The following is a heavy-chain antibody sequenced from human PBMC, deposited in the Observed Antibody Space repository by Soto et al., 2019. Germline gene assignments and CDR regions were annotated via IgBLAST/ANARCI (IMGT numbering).Heavy chain of an antibody. CDR2: TSNSGST. CDR1: GGSITSSGYY. V-gene: IGHV4-31*03. D-gene: IGHD2-2*01. J-gene: IGHJ4*02. Sequence: QVQLQESGPGLVKPSQTLSLTCTVSGGSITSSGYYWSWIRQHPGEGLEWIGFTSNSGSTSYNPSLKSRVTISVDTSSNQFSLNLKSVTAADTALYYCARGGGSTKVDYWGQGTLVTVSP. CDR3: ARGGGSTKVDY.